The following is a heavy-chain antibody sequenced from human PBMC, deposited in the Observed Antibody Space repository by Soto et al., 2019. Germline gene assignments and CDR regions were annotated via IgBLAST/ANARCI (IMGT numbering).Heavy chain of an antibody. CDR1: GGTFSSYA. V-gene: IGHV1-69*13. CDR3: ARSYPSSSYEELYYYYGMDG. D-gene: IGHD6-6*01. CDR2: IIPIFGTA. J-gene: IGHJ6*01. Sequence: SVKVSCKASGGTFSSYAISWVRQAPGQGLEWMGGIIPIFGTANYAQKFQGRVTITADESTSTAYMELSSLRSEDTAVYYCARSYPSSSYEELYYYYGMDGWGQGTTVTVAS.